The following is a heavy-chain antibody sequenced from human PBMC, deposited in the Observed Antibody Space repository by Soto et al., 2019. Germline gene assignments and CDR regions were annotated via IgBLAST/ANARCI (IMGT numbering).Heavy chain of an antibody. J-gene: IGHJ5*02. CDR1: GGSISGSF. V-gene: IGHV4-59*01. CDR3: ARDSLTADRWLDP. CDR2: LYGGST. Sequence: PSETLSLTCTVSGGSISGSFWSWIRQPPGKGLEWIGYLYGGSTNYNPSLKSRATISMATSNDHFSLNLNSVTAADAAVYYGARDSLTADRWLDPWGQGILVTATS.